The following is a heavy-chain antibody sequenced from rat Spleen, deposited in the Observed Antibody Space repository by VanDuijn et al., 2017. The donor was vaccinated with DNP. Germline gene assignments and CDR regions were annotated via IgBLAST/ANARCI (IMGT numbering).Heavy chain of an antibody. V-gene: IGHV5S10*01. D-gene: IGHD1-11*01. CDR1: GFTFSDYN. CDR2: IIYDGSRT. Sequence: EVQLVETGGGLVQPGRSLKLSCAASGFTFSDYNMAWVRQAPKKGLEWVATIIYDGSRTYYRDSVKGRFTISRDNAKTTLYLQMDSLRSEDTATYYCATFEGRDAWGQGTSVTVSS. CDR3: ATFEGRDA. J-gene: IGHJ4*01.